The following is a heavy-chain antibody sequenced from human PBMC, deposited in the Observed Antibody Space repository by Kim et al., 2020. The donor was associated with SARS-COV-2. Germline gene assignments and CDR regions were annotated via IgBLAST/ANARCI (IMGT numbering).Heavy chain of an antibody. D-gene: IGHD5-12*01. V-gene: IGHV4-39*01. CDR2: IYYSGST. J-gene: IGHJ4*02. CDR1: GGSISSSSYY. CDR3: ARHSRRWLQLQASYFDY. Sequence: SETLSLTCTVSGGSISSSSYYWGWIRQPPGKGLEWIVSIYYSGSTYYNPSLKSRVTISVDTSKNQFSLKLSSVTAADTAVYYCARHSRRWLQLQASYFDYWGQGTLVTVSS.